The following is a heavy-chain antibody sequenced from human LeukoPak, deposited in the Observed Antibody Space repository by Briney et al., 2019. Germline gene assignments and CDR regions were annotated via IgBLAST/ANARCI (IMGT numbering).Heavy chain of an antibody. CDR2: IYSGGST. CDR1: GFTVSSNY. D-gene: IGHD3-22*01. Sequence: PGGSLRLSCAASGFTVSSNYMSWVRQAPGKGLEWVSVIYSGGSTYYADSVKGRFTISRDNSKNTLYLQMNSLRAEDTAVYYCAKASDSSGYQLFDYWGQGTLVPVSS. J-gene: IGHJ4*02. V-gene: IGHV3-53*01. CDR3: AKASDSSGYQLFDY.